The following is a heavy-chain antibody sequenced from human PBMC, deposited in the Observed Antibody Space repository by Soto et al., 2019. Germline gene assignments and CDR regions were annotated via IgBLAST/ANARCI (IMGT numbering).Heavy chain of an antibody. CDR3: AKGSEGSSSSRYYFDY. J-gene: IGHJ4*02. V-gene: IGHV4-30-2*01. CDR1: GGSISSGGYS. D-gene: IGHD6-6*01. CDR2: IYHSGST. Sequence: SETLSLTCAVSGGSISSGGYSWSWIRQPPGKGLEWIGYIYHSGSTYYNPSLKSRVTISVDRSKNQFSLKLSSVTAADTAVYYCAKGSEGSSSSRYYFDYWGQGTLVTVSS.